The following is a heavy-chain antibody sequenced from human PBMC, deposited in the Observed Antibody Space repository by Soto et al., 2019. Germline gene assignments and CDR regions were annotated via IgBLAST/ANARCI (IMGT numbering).Heavy chain of an antibody. CDR3: ARFRRNYFDN. D-gene: IGHD3-10*01. Sequence: XETLSLTCTVSGYSISGFYWSWIRQPPGKGLEWIGYINYAGSTYYSPSLQSRVTISLDSSKNQFSLILTSVTAADTAVYFCARFRRNYFDNWVPETLLVTVSS. V-gene: IGHV4-59*01. J-gene: IGHJ4*03. CDR1: GYSISGFY. CDR2: INYAGST.